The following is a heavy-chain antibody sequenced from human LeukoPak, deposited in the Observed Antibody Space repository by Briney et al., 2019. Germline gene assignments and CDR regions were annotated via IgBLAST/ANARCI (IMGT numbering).Heavy chain of an antibody. Sequence: PSETPSLTCTVSGGSISSSSYYWGWIRQPPGKGLEWIGSIYYSGSTYYNPSLKSRVTISVDTSKNQFSLKLSSVTAADTAVYYCARAPYSSGWWGDYWGQGTLVTVSS. CDR2: IYYSGST. CDR3: ARAPYSSGWWGDY. CDR1: GGSISSSSYY. J-gene: IGHJ4*02. D-gene: IGHD6-19*01. V-gene: IGHV4-39*07.